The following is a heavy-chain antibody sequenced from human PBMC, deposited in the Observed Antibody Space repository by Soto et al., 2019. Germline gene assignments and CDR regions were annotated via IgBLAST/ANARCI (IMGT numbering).Heavy chain of an antibody. V-gene: IGHV2-5*01. D-gene: IGHD1-7*01. CDR1: GCSISNRGVG. J-gene: IGHJ5*02. CDR2: IYWNDDK. Sequence: LKRDNHRQTLRLSLNLCGCSISNRGVGVGWIRQPPGKALEWLALIYWNDDKRYSPSLKSRLTITKDTSKNQVVLTMTNMDPVDTATYYCAHRRINGTIDDWFGPWGQRPLVTVYS. CDR3: AHRRINGTIDDWFGP.